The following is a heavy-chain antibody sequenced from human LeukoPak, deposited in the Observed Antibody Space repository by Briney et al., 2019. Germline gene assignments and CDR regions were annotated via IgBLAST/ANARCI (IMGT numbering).Heavy chain of an antibody. Sequence: GASVKVSCKASGGTFSSSAISWVRQAPGQGLEWMGRIIPIFGTANYAQKFQGRVTITTDESTSTAYMELSSLRSEDTAVYYCARVPYDYVWGSYRLGPLWYWGQGTLVTVSS. CDR1: GGTFSSSA. D-gene: IGHD3-16*02. CDR3: ARVPYDYVWGSYRLGPLWY. V-gene: IGHV1-69*05. J-gene: IGHJ4*02. CDR2: IIPIFGTA.